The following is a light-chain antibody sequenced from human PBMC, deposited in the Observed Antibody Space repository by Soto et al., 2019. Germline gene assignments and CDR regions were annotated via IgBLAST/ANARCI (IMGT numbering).Light chain of an antibody. CDR2: DAS. CDR1: QTVGIS. CDR3: QQRSSWPLT. J-gene: IGKJ4*01. V-gene: IGKV3-11*01. Sequence: EIVLTPSPGTLSLSPGDRATLSCKASQTVGISLAWYQHTPGQPPRLLIYDASYRATGIPARFSGSGWGTDFTLTISSLEPEDFGVYYCQQRSSWPLTFGGGTKVDI.